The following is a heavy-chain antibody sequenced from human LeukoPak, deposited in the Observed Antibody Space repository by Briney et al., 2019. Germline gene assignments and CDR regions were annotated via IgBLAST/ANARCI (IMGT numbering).Heavy chain of an antibody. CDR2: INHSGST. J-gene: IGHJ2*01. D-gene: IGHD4-17*01. Sequence: PSETLSLTCAVYGGSFSGYYWSWIRQPPGKGLEWIGEINHSGSTNYNPSLKSRVTISVDTSKNQFSLKLGSVTAADTAVYYCARGDYGDYTPFDLWGRGTLVTVSS. CDR1: GGSFSGYY. CDR3: ARGDYGDYTPFDL. V-gene: IGHV4-34*01.